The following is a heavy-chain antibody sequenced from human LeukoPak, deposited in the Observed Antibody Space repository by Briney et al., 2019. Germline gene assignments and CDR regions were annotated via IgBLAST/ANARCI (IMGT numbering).Heavy chain of an antibody. CDR2: IGTAGDT. D-gene: IGHD3-22*01. Sequence: GGSLRLSCAASGFTFSSYDMHWVRQATGKGLEWVSAIGTAGDTYYPGSVKGRFTISRENAKNSLYLQMNSLRAGDTAVYYCATDLMIVVLEEEGSADYWGQGTLVTVSS. J-gene: IGHJ4*02. V-gene: IGHV3-13*01. CDR3: ATDLMIVVLEEEGSADY. CDR1: GFTFSSYD.